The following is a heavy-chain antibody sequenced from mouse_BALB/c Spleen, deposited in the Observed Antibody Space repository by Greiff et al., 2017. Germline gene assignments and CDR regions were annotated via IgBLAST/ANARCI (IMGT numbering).Heavy chain of an antibody. J-gene: IGHJ1*01. CDR3: AGQCDYYYKPYWYFDV. CDR1: GFTFSSYG. V-gene: IGHV5-6*02. Sequence: EVKLVESGGDLVKPGGSLKLSCAASGFTFSSYGMSWVRQTPDKRLEWVATISSGGSYTYYPDSVKGRFTISRDNAKNTLYLQMSSLKSEDTAMYYWAGQCDYYYKPYWYFDVWGAGTTVTVSS. CDR2: ISSGGSYT. D-gene: IGHD1-1*01.